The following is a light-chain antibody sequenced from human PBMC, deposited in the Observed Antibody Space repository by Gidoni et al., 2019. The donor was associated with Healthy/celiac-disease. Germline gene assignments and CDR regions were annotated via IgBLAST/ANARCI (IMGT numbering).Light chain of an antibody. CDR1: QSMSSW. CDR2: DAS. CDR3: QQYNSYSRT. J-gene: IGKJ1*01. V-gene: IGKV1-5*01. Sequence: DIQMTQSPSTLSASVGDRVTITCRASQSMSSWLAWYQQKPGKAPKLLIYDASSLESGVPSRVSGSASGTEFTLTISSLQPDDFATYYCQQYNSYSRTFXXXTKVEIK.